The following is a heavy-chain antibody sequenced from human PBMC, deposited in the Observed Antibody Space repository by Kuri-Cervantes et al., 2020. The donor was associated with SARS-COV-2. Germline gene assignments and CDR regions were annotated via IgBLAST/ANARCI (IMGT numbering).Heavy chain of an antibody. V-gene: IGHV3-73*01. CDR3: TTLIDY. J-gene: IGHJ4*02. CDR2: VRGKANNYAT. Sequence: GESLKISCAASGFTFSNAWMSWVRQGSGKGLEWVGRVRGKANNYATAYAASVKGRFTISRDDSKNMAYLQMNSLKTEDTAVYYCTTLIDYWAREPWSPSPQ. CDR1: GFTFSNAW.